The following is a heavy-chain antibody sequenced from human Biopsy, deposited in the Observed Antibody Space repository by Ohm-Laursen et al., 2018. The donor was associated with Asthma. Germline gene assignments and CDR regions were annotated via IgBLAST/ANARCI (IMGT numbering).Heavy chain of an antibody. CDR2: ISVYNGNT. Sequence: ASVRVSCKPSGYTFNSAGITWVRQAPGQGLEWMGWISVYNGNTKVAQKLQDRVTMITDTSTSTAYMELRSLRSDDTAVYFCARAVDYSHYYGIDVWGQGTTVTVS. D-gene: IGHD3-10*01. CDR1: GYTFNSAG. V-gene: IGHV1-18*01. CDR3: ARAVDYSHYYGIDV. J-gene: IGHJ6*02.